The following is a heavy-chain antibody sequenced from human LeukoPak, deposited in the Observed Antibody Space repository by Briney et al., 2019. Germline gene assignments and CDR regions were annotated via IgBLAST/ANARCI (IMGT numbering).Heavy chain of an antibody. CDR3: ARDQRVAYDFWSGYSGYYMDV. CDR1: GGSISSYY. CDR2: IYTSGST. J-gene: IGHJ6*03. D-gene: IGHD3-3*01. V-gene: IGHV4-4*08. Sequence: PSETLSLTCTVSGGSISSYYWSWIRQPPGKGLEWIGRIYTSGSTNYNPSLKSRVTISVDTSKNQFSLKLSSVTAADTAVYYCARDQRVAYDFWSGYSGYYMDVWGKGTTVTVSS.